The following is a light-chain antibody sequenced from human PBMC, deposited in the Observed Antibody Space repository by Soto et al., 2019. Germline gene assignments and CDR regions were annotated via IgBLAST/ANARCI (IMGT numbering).Light chain of an antibody. Sequence: EIVLTQSPGTLSLSPGERATLSCRASQSVSSSYLAWYQHKPGQAPRLLIYGASSRATGIPDRFSGSGSGTDFTLTISRLEPEEFAVYYCQQYGRSPHTFGQGTKLEIK. CDR2: GAS. V-gene: IGKV3-20*01. CDR3: QQYGRSPHT. J-gene: IGKJ2*01. CDR1: QSVSSSY.